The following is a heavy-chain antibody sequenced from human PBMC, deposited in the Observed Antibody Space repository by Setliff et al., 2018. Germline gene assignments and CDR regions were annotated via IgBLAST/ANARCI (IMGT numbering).Heavy chain of an antibody. D-gene: IGHD3-10*01. J-gene: IGHJ6*03. CDR2: INTNTGNP. CDR1: GYTFTNYA. Sequence: ASVKVSCKASGYTFTNYAMTWMRQAPGQGLEYMGWINTNTGNPIYAQGFTGRFVFSLDTSVSTAYLQISSLKSEDTAVYYCARGSRFGTIVWKGDYYMDVW. V-gene: IGHV7-4-1*02. CDR3: ARGSRFGTIVWKGDYYMDV.